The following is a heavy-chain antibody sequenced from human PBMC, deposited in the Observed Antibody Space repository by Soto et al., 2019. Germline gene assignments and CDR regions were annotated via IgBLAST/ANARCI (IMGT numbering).Heavy chain of an antibody. J-gene: IGHJ3*02. CDR3: AKDLKDIVATIFGYGSRLYDLDI. V-gene: IGHV3-30*18. Sequence: GGSLRLSCAASGFTFSSYGMHWVRQAPGKGLEWVAAISYGGSNTYYADSVKGRFTISRDNSKNTLYLQMNSLRAEDTAVYYCAKDLKDIVATIFGYGSRLYDLDIWGQGTLVTVSS. CDR1: GFTFSSYG. CDR2: ISYGGSNT. D-gene: IGHD5-12*01.